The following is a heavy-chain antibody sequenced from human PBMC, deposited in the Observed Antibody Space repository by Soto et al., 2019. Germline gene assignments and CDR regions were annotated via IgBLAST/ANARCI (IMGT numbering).Heavy chain of an antibody. CDR2: IIPIFGTA. Sequence: SVKVSCKASGGTFSSYAISRVRQAPGQGLEWMGGIIPIFGTANYAQKFQGRVTITADKSTSTAYMELSSLRSEDTAVYYCARVSPWEAFGVVIIPGSDYYYGMDVWGQGTTVTVAS. CDR1: GGTFSSYA. D-gene: IGHD3-3*01. CDR3: ARVSPWEAFGVVIIPGSDYYYGMDV. J-gene: IGHJ6*01. V-gene: IGHV1-69*06.